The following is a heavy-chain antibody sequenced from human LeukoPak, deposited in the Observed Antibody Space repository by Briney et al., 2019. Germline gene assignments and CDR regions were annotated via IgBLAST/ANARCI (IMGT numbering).Heavy chain of an antibody. D-gene: IGHD2-2*01. Sequence: GASVTVSCKASGGTFSSYAISWVRQAPGQGLEWMGGIIPMFGTAKYAQKFQGRVTITADESTSTAYMELSSLRSEDTAVYYCARGRCSSTSCYSDYWGQGTLVTVSS. J-gene: IGHJ4*02. V-gene: IGHV1-69*13. CDR2: IIPMFGTA. CDR3: ARGRCSSTSCYSDY. CDR1: GGTFSSYA.